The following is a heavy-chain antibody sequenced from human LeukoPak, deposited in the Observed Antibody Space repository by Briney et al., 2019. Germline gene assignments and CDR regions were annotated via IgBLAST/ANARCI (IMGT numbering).Heavy chain of an antibody. V-gene: IGHV1-8*01. CDR1: GYTFTSYD. CDR3: ARAVRRGEIERY. D-gene: IGHD3-10*01. Sequence: ASVKVSCKASGYTFTSYDINWVRQATGQGLEWMGWMNPNSGDTGYAQTFQGRVTMTRDTSVGTAYMELSSLRSEDTAVYYCARAVRRGEIERYWGQGTLVTVPS. J-gene: IGHJ4*02. CDR2: MNPNSGDT.